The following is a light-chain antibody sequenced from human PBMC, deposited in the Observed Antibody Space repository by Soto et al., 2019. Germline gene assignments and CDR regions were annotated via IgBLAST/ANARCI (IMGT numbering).Light chain of an antibody. CDR2: EGS. CDR3: CSYTGGRTHYV. CDR1: SSDIGSYNL. Sequence: QSALTQPRSVSGSPGQSVTISCTGSSSDIGSYNLVSWYQQRPGKAPKLLIFEGSKRPSGISDRFSGSKSGNTASLTISGLQAEDESDYYCCSYTGGRTHYVFGPGTKLTVL. V-gene: IGLV2-23*01. J-gene: IGLJ1*01.